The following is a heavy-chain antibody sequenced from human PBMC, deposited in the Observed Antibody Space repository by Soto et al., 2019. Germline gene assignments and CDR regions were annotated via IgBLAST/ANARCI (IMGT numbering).Heavy chain of an antibody. D-gene: IGHD3-3*01. CDR2: IRPLFATS. J-gene: IGHJ6*02. CDR1: GGTFSNFA. Sequence: QVQLVQSGAEVKKPGSSVKVSCKASGGTFSNFAIAWVRQAPGQGLEWLGGIRPLFATSDYSQNFQGRITIPEAESTATVYMVLNSLRPGDTDVYYCARVQGFLEWPTYLLCRIDAWGQGTTVIVS. V-gene: IGHV1-69*01. CDR3: ARVQGFLEWPTYLLCRIDA.